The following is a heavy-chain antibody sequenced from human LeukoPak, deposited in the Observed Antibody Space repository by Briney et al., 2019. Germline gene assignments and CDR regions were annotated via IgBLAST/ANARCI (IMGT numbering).Heavy chain of an antibody. Sequence: SETLSLTCTVSGGSISSSSYYWGWIRQPPGKGLEWIGSIYYSGSTYYNPSLKSRVTISVDTSKNQFSLKLSSVTAADTAVYYCARSNTYGDFYDWGQGTLVTVSS. CDR1: GGSISSSSYY. CDR2: IYYSGST. V-gene: IGHV4-39*07. J-gene: IGHJ4*02. CDR3: ARSNTYGDFYD. D-gene: IGHD4-17*01.